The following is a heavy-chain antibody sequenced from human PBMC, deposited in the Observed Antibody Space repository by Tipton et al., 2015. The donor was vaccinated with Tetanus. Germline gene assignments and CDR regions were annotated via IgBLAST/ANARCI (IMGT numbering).Heavy chain of an antibody. CDR2: IYYSGST. CDR1: GGSISSYY. V-gene: IGHV4-59*01. D-gene: IGHD2-15*01. CDR3: ARGGLGEVGY. Sequence: TLSLTCTVSGGSISSYYWSWIRQPPGKGLEWIGYIYYSGSTNYNPFLESRVTISVDTSKNQFSLKLSSVTAADTAVYYCARGGLGEVGYWGQGTLVTVSS. J-gene: IGHJ4*02.